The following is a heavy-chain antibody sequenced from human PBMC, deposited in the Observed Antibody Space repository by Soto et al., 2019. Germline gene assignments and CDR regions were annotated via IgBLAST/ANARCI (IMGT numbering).Heavy chain of an antibody. V-gene: IGHV3-7*01. D-gene: IGHD2-2*02. Sequence: EVQLVESGGGLVQPGGSLRLSCVASGFTFSTYWMTWVRQAPGKGLEWVANIKQDGSEKYYVDSVKGRFTISRDNAKRSVYLQMDSLGAEDTAIYDCAVRYTDYWGQGALVTVSS. CDR3: AVRYTDY. J-gene: IGHJ4*02. CDR2: IKQDGSEK. CDR1: GFTFSTYW.